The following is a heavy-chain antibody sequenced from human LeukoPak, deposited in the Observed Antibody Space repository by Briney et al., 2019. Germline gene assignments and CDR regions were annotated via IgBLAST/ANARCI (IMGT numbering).Heavy chain of an antibody. CDR1: GFTFDDYA. J-gene: IGHJ4*02. V-gene: IGHV3-43*02. CDR2: ISGDGGST. Sequence: GGSLRLSCAASGFTFDDYAVHWVRQAPGKGLEWVSLISGDGGSTYYADSVKGRFTISRDNSKNSLYLQMNSLRTEDTALYYCAKDPTADMVRARAGYFDYWGQGTLVTVSS. D-gene: IGHD3-10*01. CDR3: AKDPTADMVRARAGYFDY.